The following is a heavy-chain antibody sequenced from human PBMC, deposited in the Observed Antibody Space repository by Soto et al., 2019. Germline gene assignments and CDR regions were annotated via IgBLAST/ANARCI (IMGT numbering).Heavy chain of an antibody. CDR2: IYWNDDK. V-gene: IGHV2-5*01. CDR3: AKSGSSGWYGWFDP. CDR1: GFSLRTSGVG. Sequence: QITLKESGPTLVKPTQTITLTCIFSGFSLRTSGVGVGWIRQPPGKALEWLGFIYWNDDKRYSPSLKSRLTIPKDTSKNQVVLTMTNMDPVDTATYYCAKSGSSGWYGWFDPWGQGTLVTVSS. J-gene: IGHJ5*02. D-gene: IGHD6-19*01.